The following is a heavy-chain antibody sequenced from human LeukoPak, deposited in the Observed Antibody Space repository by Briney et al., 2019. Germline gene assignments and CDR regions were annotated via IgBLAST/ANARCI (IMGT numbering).Heavy chain of an antibody. CDR1: GGSISSGGYY. V-gene: IGHV4-31*03. Sequence: SETLSLTCTVSGGSISSGGYYWSWIRQHPGKGLEWLGYIYYSGSTYYNPSLKSRVTISVDTSKNQFSLKLSSVTAADTAVYYCARWGKRGSGTTGYDYWGQGTLVTVSS. D-gene: IGHD1-1*01. CDR2: IYYSGST. J-gene: IGHJ4*02. CDR3: ARWGKRGSGTTGYDY.